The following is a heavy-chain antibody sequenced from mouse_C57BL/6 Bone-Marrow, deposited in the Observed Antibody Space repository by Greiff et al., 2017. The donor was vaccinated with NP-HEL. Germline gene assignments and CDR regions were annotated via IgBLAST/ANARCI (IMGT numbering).Heavy chain of an antibody. Sequence: VQLQQSGAELVRPGASVKLSCTASGFNIKDDYMHWVKQRPEQGLEWIGWIDPENGDTEYASKFQGKATITADTSSNTAYLQLSSLTSEDTAVYYCTTGYGNYLYFDYWGQGTTLTVSS. CDR3: TTGYGNYLYFDY. V-gene: IGHV14-4*01. CDR1: GFNIKDDY. J-gene: IGHJ2*01. D-gene: IGHD2-1*01. CDR2: IDPENGDT.